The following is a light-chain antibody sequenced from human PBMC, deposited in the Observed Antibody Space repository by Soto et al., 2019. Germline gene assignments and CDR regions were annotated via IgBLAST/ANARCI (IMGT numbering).Light chain of an antibody. CDR1: STDNGSYNF. CDR3: SSYTKTTTAYV. CDR2: EVS. V-gene: IGLV2-14*01. Sequence: QSVRTQPASVSGSPGQSITMSCTGSSTDNGSYNFVSWYQQQPGKAPRLVIYEVSGRPSGVSVRFSGSKSGNTASLTISGLQADDEGDYYCSSYTKTTTAYVFGPGTKVTVL. J-gene: IGLJ1*01.